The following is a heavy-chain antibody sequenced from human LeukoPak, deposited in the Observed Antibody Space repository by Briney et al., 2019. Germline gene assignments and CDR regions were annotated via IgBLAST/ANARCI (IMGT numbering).Heavy chain of an antibody. CDR1: GYTFTNYD. V-gene: IGHV1-8*03. Sequence: GASVKVSCKASGYTFTNYDINWARQATGQGLEWMGWINPNSGRTGYAQRFQGRVTITINTSINTAYMELSSLRSEDTAVYYCARVTYTAPDCWGQGTLVSVSS. J-gene: IGHJ4*02. CDR3: ARVTYTAPDC. CDR2: INPNSGRT. D-gene: IGHD3-16*01.